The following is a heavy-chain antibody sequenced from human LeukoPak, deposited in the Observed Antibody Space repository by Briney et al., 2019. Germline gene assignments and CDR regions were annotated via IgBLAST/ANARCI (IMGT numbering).Heavy chain of an antibody. CDR3: ARGDYYGSGRYFFDY. V-gene: IGHV3-66*01. D-gene: IGHD3-10*01. CDR2: IYGGGRT. CDR1: GFTVSSNY. Sequence: PGGSLRLSCVVSGFTVSSNYMSWVRKAPGKGLEWVSVIYGGGRTYYADSVKGRFTISRDNSKNTLYLQMNSLRAEDTAVYFCARGDYYGSGRYFFDYWGQGTLVTVSS. J-gene: IGHJ4*02.